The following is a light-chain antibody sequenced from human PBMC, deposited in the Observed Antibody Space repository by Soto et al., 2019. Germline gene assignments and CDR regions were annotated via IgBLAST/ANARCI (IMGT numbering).Light chain of an antibody. CDR3: QQYGSSPYT. Sequence: EIVLTQSPGTLSLSPGERATLSCRASQSVSSSYLASYQQKPGQAPRLLIYGASSRATGIPDRFSGSGSGTDFALTISRLEAEDLAVYYCQQYGSSPYTFGQGTKLEIK. CDR1: QSVSSSY. CDR2: GAS. V-gene: IGKV3-20*01. J-gene: IGKJ2*01.